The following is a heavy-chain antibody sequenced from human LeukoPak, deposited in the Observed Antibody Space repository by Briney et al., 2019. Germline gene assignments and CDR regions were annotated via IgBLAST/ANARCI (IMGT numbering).Heavy chain of an antibody. D-gene: IGHD3/OR15-3a*01. Sequence: GASVKVSCKASGGTFSNYAVSWVRQAPGQGLEWMGGIIPTFDSPIYAQRFQGRVSITTDALTRTVYMELSSLRSDDTAIYFCARTALVNDFWTAYFDYWGQGTLVTVSS. CDR2: IIPTFDSP. CDR3: ARTALVNDFWTAYFDY. V-gene: IGHV1-69*05. J-gene: IGHJ4*02. CDR1: GGTFSNYA.